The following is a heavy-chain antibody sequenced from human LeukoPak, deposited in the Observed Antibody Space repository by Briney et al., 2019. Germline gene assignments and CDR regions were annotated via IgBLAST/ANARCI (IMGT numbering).Heavy chain of an antibody. CDR1: GGSISSYY. CDR3: ARVGVRSSVVPAISYFDY. Sequence: SETLSLTCTVSGGSISSYYWSWIRQPPGKGLEWIGYIYYSGSTNYNPSLKSRVTISVDTSKNQFSLKLSSVTAADTAVYHCARVGVRSSVVPAISYFDYWGQGTLVTVSS. J-gene: IGHJ4*02. D-gene: IGHD2-15*01. CDR2: IYYSGST. V-gene: IGHV4-59*12.